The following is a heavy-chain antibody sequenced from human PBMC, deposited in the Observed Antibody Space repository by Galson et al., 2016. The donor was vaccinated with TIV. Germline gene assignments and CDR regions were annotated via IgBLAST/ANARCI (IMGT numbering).Heavy chain of an antibody. V-gene: IGHV1-3*01. CDR1: GYTFAIYA. CDR2: FNAGNGNT. CDR3: ARPPYCGGDCYKYDH. D-gene: IGHD2-21*01. Sequence: SVKASCKASGYTFAIYAMHWVRQAPGQRLEWLGWFNAGNGNTNYSKKFQGRVTITWDTSASTAYMQMSSLRYEDTAVYYCARPPYCGGDCYKYDHWGQGTRVTVYS. J-gene: IGHJ4*02.